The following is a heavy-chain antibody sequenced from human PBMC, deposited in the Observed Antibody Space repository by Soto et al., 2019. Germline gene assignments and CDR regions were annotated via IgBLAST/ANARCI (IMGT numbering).Heavy chain of an antibody. Sequence: QVQLQQWGAGLLKPSETLSLTCAVYGGSFSGYYWSWIRQPPGKGLEWIGEINHSGGTNYNPSLKSRITISVDTSTSQFSLKLTSVTAADTAVYYCARTYSSSWSPLEYWGQGTLVTVSS. D-gene: IGHD6-13*01. CDR1: GGSFSGYY. J-gene: IGHJ4*02. V-gene: IGHV4-34*01. CDR2: INHSGGT. CDR3: ARTYSSSWSPLEY.